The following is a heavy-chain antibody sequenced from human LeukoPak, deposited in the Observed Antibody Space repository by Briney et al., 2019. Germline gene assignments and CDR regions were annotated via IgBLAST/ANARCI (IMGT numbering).Heavy chain of an antibody. CDR2: TYYRSKWYY. CDR1: GDSVSTDSGA. CDR3: AREGRNFFDP. V-gene: IGHV6-1*01. J-gene: IGHJ5*02. Sequence: SQTLSPTCAISGDSVSTDSGAWNWIRQSPSRGLEWLGRTYYRSKWYYVYAVSVKSRITINPDTSKNQVSLHLNSVTPEDTAVYYCAREGRNFFDPWGQGTLVTVSS.